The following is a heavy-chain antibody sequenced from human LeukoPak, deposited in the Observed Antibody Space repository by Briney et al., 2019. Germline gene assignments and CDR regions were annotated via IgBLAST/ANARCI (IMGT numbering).Heavy chain of an antibody. CDR2: IKSKTDGGTA. V-gene: IGHV3-15*01. Sequence: AGGSLRHSCAASGFTLSNAWMSWVRQAPGKGLEWVGRIKSKTDGGTADYAAPVKGRFTFSRDDSKNTLYLQMNSLKTEDTAVYYCSTDGYPPTFFGYWGQGTLVTVSS. CDR1: GFTLSNAW. J-gene: IGHJ4*02. CDR3: STDGYPPTFFGY. D-gene: IGHD5-12*01.